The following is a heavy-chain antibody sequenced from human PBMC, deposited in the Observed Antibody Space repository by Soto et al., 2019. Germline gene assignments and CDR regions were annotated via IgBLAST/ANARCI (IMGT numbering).Heavy chain of an antibody. J-gene: IGHJ4*02. Sequence: EVQLVESGGGLVQPGGSLRLSCAASGFTFRSFWMHWVRQAPGKGLVWVSRINSDGSTTSYADSVKGRFTISRDNAKNTLYLQMNSLRAEDTAVYYCARIPPGWGGEQLVLDYWGQGTLVTVSS. D-gene: IGHD6-13*01. CDR2: INSDGSTT. CDR1: GFTFRSFW. CDR3: ARIPPGWGGEQLVLDY. V-gene: IGHV3-74*01.